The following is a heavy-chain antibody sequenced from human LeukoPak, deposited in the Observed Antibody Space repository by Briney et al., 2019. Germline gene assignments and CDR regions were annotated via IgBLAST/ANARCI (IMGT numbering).Heavy chain of an antibody. CDR2: IYYSGST. V-gene: IGHV4-61*01. D-gene: IGHD3-10*01. CDR1: GGSVSSGTYY. J-gene: IGHJ3*02. Sequence: PSETLSLTCSVYGGSVSSGTYYSSWIRQPPGEGLEWIGYIYYSGSTNYNPSLKSRVTISVDTSKNLFSLKLSSVTAADTAVYYCGRVECSGVLSPFDIWGQGTMVTVSS. CDR3: GRVECSGVLSPFDI.